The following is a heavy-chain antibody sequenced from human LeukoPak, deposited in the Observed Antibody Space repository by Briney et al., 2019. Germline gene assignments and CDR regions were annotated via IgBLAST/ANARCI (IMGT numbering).Heavy chain of an antibody. D-gene: IGHD4-17*01. V-gene: IGHV3-15*04. CDR1: GFTFSSYG. J-gene: IGHJ4*02. CDR2: IESKIDGGRT. Sequence: PGGSLRLSCAASGFTFSSYGMSWVRQAPGKGLEWVGRIESKIDGGRTDYAAAVKGRFTISRDDSKNILFLHMNGLNTEDTAVYYCTTVSPYGDYLYYFDFWGLGTLVTVSS. CDR3: TTVSPYGDYLYYFDF.